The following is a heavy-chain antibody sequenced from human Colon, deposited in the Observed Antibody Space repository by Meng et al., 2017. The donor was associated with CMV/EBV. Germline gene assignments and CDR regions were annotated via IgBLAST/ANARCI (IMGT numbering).Heavy chain of an antibody. Sequence: GESLKISCAASGFSFTSFWMAWVRQVPGKGLEWVSGINSLGTSRGYGSSVKGRFTISRDNAKNSLYLQMNSLRVEDTAIYFCARSNSGGFYYADYWGQGILVTVSS. J-gene: IGHJ4*02. V-gene: IGHV3-20*04. D-gene: IGHD2-15*01. CDR3: ARSNSGGFYYADY. CDR1: GFSFTSFW. CDR2: INSLGTSR.